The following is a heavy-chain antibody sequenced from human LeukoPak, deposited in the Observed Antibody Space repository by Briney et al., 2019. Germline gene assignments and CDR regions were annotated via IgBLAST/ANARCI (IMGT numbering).Heavy chain of an antibody. V-gene: IGHV3-9*01. J-gene: IGHJ4*02. CDR2: INWNSDSI. D-gene: IGHD2-2*01. CDR3: AIVPSSCSSTSCPGAY. Sequence: GGSLRLSCAVSGFTFDDYAMHWVRQVPGKGLEWVSGINWNSDSIGYADSVKGRFTTSRDNAKNSLYLQMNSLRAEDTALYYCAIVPSSCSSTSCPGAYWGQGTLVTVSS. CDR1: GFTFDDYA.